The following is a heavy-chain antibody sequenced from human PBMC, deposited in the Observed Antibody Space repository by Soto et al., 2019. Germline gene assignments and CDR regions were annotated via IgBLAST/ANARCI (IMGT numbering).Heavy chain of an antibody. CDR2: INPSGCST. CDR3: ARDVGLTDYCGSKGRNDSFDI. D-gene: IGHD3-22*01. Sequence: SVTVSRLASGYSFPSYYMHLLRQAPPRELEWMGRINPSGCSTSHAQMFQGRVTMTRDTSTSTVYMELSSLRSEDTARYYCARDVGLTDYCGSKGRNDSFDIWGQGTMVTVSS. J-gene: IGHJ3*02. V-gene: IGHV1-46*01. CDR1: GYSFPSYY.